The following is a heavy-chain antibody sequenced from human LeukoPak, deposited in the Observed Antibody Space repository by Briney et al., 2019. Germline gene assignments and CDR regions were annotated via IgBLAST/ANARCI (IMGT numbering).Heavy chain of an antibody. CDR2: ISYDGINK. J-gene: IGHJ3*02. CDR1: GFTFSSYA. Sequence: GGSLRLSCAASGFTFSSYAMHWVRQAPGKGLEWVSVISYDGINKYYADSVKGRFTISRDNSKNTLYLQMNSLRAEDTAVYYCARDSLGVYAFDIWGQGTMVTVSS. V-gene: IGHV3-30*04. CDR3: ARDSLGVYAFDI.